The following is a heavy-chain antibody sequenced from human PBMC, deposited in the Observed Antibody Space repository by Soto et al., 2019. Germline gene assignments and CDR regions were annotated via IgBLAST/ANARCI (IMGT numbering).Heavy chain of an antibody. D-gene: IGHD6-6*01. V-gene: IGHV4-59*01. CDR2: IHYSGNT. J-gene: IGHJ3*02. CDR3: APIPSI. Sequence: QVHLQESGPGLVKPSETLSLSCTVSGGSISSYYWSWIRQPPGKGLEWIGYIHYSGNTNYNPSLKSRVTISVDTSKNQLSLKLTSVTTADTAVYYCAPIPSIWGQGTMVTVSS. CDR1: GGSISSYY.